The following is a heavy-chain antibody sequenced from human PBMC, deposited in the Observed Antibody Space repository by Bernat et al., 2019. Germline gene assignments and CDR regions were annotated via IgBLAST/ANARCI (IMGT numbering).Heavy chain of an antibody. V-gene: IGHV3-48*01. CDR3: ARAYSSNWYDY. CDR1: GFTFSTYS. J-gene: IGHJ4*02. CDR2: IGSGGTI. D-gene: IGHD6-13*01. Sequence: EVQLVESGGGLVQPGGSLRLSCAASGFTFSTYSMNWVRQAPGKGLEWVSYIGSGGTINYADSVKGRFTISRDNAKNSVYQQMNSLRAEDSAVYYCARAYSSNWYDYWGQGTLVTVSS.